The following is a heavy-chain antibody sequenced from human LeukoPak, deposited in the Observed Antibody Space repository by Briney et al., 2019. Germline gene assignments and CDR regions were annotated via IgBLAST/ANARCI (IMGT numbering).Heavy chain of an antibody. Sequence: GGSLRLSCAASGFTFSSYGMHWVRQAPGKGLEWVAFIRYDGSNKYYADSVKGRFTISRDNAKNSLYLQMNSLRAEDTAVYYCARVATAAGLFDYWGQGTLVTVSS. J-gene: IGHJ4*02. CDR3: ARVATAAGLFDY. D-gene: IGHD6-13*01. CDR1: GFTFSSYG. CDR2: IRYDGSNK. V-gene: IGHV3-30*02.